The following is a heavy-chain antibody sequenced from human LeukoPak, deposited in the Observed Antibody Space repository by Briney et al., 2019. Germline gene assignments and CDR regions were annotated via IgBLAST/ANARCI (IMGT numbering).Heavy chain of an antibody. CDR3: ARDTGYYGSGSFSA. Sequence: GGSLRLSCTASGFSFSSYSMHWVRQAPGKGLEWVAVIGSDAITKYYADFVKGRFTISRDNSKDTLYLQMNSLRAEDTAVYYCARDTGYYGSGSFSAWGQGTLVTVSS. CDR1: GFSFSSYS. CDR2: IGSDAITK. J-gene: IGHJ5*02. D-gene: IGHD3-10*01. V-gene: IGHV3-30*04.